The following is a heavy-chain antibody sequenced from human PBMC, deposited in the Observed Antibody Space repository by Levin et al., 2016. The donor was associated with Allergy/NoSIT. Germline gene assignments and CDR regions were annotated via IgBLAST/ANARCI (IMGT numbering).Heavy chain of an antibody. CDR3: ARENFRTGSYYGLTGAFDL. V-gene: IGHV6-1*01. Sequence: SQTLSLTCAISGDSVSSNNAAWNWIRQSPSGGLEWLGRTYYRSKWYIDYGVSMKSRMNINRDTSNNQFTLQLEAVTPEDTALYYCARENFRTGSYYGLTGAFDLWGQGTKVTVSS. CDR2: TYYRSKWYI. D-gene: IGHD1-26*01. CDR1: GDSVSSNNAA. J-gene: IGHJ3*01.